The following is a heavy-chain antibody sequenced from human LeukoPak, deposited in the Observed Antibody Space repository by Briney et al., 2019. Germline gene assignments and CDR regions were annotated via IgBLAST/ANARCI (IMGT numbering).Heavy chain of an antibody. J-gene: IGHJ6*03. Sequence: GGSLRLSCAASGFTFSSYSMNWVRQAPGKGLEWVSSISSRSSYIYYADSVKGRFTISRDNAKNSLYLQMDSLRAEDTAVYYCARDLVRGYYGSEIYHRNYYMDVWGKGTTVTISS. V-gene: IGHV3-21*01. CDR3: ARDLVRGYYGSEIYHRNYYMDV. CDR1: GFTFSSYS. CDR2: ISSRSSYI. D-gene: IGHD3-10*01.